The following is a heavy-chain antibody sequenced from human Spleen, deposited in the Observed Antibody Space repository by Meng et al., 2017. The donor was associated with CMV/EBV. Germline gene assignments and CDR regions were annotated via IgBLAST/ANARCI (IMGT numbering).Heavy chain of an antibody. Sequence: VKVSCKTSGGTVNSYTITWVRQAPGQGLEWMGGIIPIFGTANYAEKFQGRVTITTDESTSTAYMELSSLRSDDTAVYYCASFNTTGFDPWGQGTLVTVSS. D-gene: IGHD3-22*01. CDR1: GGTVNSYT. CDR2: IIPIFGTA. J-gene: IGHJ5*02. V-gene: IGHV1-69*13. CDR3: ASFNTTGFDP.